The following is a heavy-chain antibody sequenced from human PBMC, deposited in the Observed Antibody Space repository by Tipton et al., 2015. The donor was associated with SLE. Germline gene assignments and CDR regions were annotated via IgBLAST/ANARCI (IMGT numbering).Heavy chain of an antibody. CDR2: IYYSGGT. V-gene: IGHV4-39*07. J-gene: IGHJ3*02. CDR1: GGSISSSGYY. Sequence: TLSLTCTVSGGSISSSGYYWGWIRQPPGKGLEWIGSIYYSGGTYYNPSLKSRVTISVDTSKNQFSLKLSSVTAADTAVYYCARYRVCGGDCYYAFDIWGQGTMVTVSS. D-gene: IGHD2-21*01. CDR3: ARYRVCGGDCYYAFDI.